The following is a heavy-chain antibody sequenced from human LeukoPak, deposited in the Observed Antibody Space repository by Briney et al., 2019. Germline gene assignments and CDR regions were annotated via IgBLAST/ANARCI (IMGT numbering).Heavy chain of an antibody. V-gene: IGHV4-4*02. CDR3: ARSPKSAAGLDY. CDR1: GGSISSNNW. D-gene: IGHD6-13*01. Sequence: SETLSLTCAVSGGSISSNNWWTWVRQPPGKGLEWIGEIYHSGSTNYNPSLKSRVTISIDKSKNQFSLKLNSVTAADTAVYYCARSPKSAAGLDYWGQGTLVTASS. CDR2: IYHSGST. J-gene: IGHJ4*02.